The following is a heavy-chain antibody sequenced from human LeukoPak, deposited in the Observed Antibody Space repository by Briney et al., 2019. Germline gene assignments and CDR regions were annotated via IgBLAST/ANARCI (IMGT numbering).Heavy chain of an antibody. Sequence: PSETLSLTCAVYGGSFSGYYWSWIRQPPGKGLEWIGEINHSGSTNYNPSLKSRVTISVDTSKNQFSLKLSSVTAADTAVYYCARIGRRTSRGYSYGYDYWGQGTLVTVSS. CDR2: INHSGST. J-gene: IGHJ4*02. V-gene: IGHV4-34*01. CDR1: GGSFSGYY. D-gene: IGHD5-18*01. CDR3: ARIGRRTSRGYSYGYDY.